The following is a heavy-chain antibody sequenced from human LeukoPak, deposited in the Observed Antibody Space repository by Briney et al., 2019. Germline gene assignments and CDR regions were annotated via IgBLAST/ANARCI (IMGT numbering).Heavy chain of an antibody. V-gene: IGHV4-59*01. CDR1: GASISGYY. CDR2: MYYSGGT. D-gene: IGHD3-10*01. J-gene: IGHJ6*02. Sequence: PSETLSLTCRVSGASISGYYWSWIRQPPGKGLEWIGHMYYSGGTTYNPSLKSRVTISVDTSKNQFSLKLSSVTAADTAVYYCARGSITMVRGVTGLDVWGQGTTVTVSS. CDR3: ARGSITMVRGVTGLDV.